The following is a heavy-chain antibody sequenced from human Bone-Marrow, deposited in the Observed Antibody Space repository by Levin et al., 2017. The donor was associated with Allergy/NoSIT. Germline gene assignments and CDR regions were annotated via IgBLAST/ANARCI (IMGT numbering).Heavy chain of an antibody. V-gene: IGHV4-61*01. J-gene: IGHJ4*02. D-gene: IGHD3-10*01. Sequence: SQTLSLTCTVSGGSIGSGTYYWNWIRQPPGKGLEWIGYIYYTGSTNYNPSLKSRVTMSVDTSKNQFSLKLSSVTAADAAVYYCATKGAGRGHSDYWGQGTLVAVSS. CDR3: ATKGAGRGHSDY. CDR2: IYYTGST. CDR1: GGSIGSGTYY.